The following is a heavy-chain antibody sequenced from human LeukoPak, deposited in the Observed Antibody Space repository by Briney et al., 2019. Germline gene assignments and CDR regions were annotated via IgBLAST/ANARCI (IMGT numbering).Heavy chain of an antibody. CDR3: ARAQLVGSYNWFDP. V-gene: IGHV3-23*01. CDR2: ISGSGGGT. Sequence: GGSLRLSCAASGFTFSSYAMTWVRQAPGKGLEWVSSISGSGGGTYSADSVKGRFTISRDNAKNSLYLQMNSLRAEDTAVYYCARAQLVGSYNWFDPWGQGTLVTVSS. CDR1: GFTFSSYA. J-gene: IGHJ5*02. D-gene: IGHD6-6*01.